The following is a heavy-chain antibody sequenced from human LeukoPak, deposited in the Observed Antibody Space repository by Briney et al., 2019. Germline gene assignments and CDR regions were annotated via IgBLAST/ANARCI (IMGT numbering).Heavy chain of an antibody. CDR3: ERDPSEYEYNRGWYRDF. D-gene: IGHD6-19*01. CDR1: GFTFSSYG. J-gene: IGHJ4*02. V-gene: IGHV3-30*03. Sequence: GRSLRLSCAASGFTFSSYGMHWVRQAPGKGLEWVAVISYDGSNKYYADSVKGRFTISRDNSKSTLALRMSSLRVEDTAVYYCERDPSEYEYNRGWYRDFWGQGSQVIVSS. CDR2: ISYDGSNK.